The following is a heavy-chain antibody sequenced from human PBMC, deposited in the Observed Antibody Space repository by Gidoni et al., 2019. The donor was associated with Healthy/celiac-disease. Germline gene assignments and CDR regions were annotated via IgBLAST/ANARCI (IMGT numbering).Heavy chain of an antibody. D-gene: IGHD2-2*01. CDR3: ARECSSTSCYGPWFDP. CDR2: IYPSGST. Sequence: QLQLQESCSGLVKPSQTLSLTCAVSGGSISSGGYSWSWIRQPPGKGLEWIGYIYPSGSTYYNPSLKSRVTISVDRSKNQFSLKLSSVTAADTAVYYCARECSSTSCYGPWFDPWGQGTLVTVSS. CDR1: GGSISSGGYS. V-gene: IGHV4-30-2*01. J-gene: IGHJ5*02.